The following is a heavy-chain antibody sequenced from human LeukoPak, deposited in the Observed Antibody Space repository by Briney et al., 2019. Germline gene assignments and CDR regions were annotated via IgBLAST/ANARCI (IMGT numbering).Heavy chain of an antibody. CDR1: GGSISSYY. Sequence: SETLSLTCTVSGGSISSYYWSWIRQPAGKGLEWIGRTYTSGSTNYNPSLKSRVTMSVDTSKNQFSLKLSSVTAADTAVYYCARSFRHYYGSGSYSGFDYWGQGTLVTVSS. V-gene: IGHV4-4*07. CDR3: ARSFRHYYGSGSYSGFDY. D-gene: IGHD3-10*01. CDR2: TYTSGST. J-gene: IGHJ4*02.